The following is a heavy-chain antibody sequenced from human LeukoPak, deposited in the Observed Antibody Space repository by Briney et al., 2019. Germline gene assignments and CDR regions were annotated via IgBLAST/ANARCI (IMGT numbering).Heavy chain of an antibody. CDR1: GGSIGGYF. D-gene: IGHD5-12*01. J-gene: IGHJ4*02. CDR2: VYSDETT. V-gene: IGHV4-59*08. CDR3: ARNGIHGYSGLDF. Sequence: SETLSLTCTVSGGSIGGYFWSWIRQPPGKGLEWLGYVYSDETTNYSPSLRSRITISIDTSKDQFSLNLRSVTAADTAVYYCARNGIHGYSGLDFWGQGTLVTVSS.